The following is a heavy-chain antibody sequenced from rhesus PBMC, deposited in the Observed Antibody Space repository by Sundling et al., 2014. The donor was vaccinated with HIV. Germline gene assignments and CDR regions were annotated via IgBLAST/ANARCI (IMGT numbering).Heavy chain of an antibody. V-gene: IGHV4-127*01. D-gene: IGHD1-1-1*01. J-gene: IGHJ6*01. CDR1: GYSISSGYY. CDR3: ARDLNESWRYIVYGLES. CDR2: IYGSGGSN. Sequence: QVQLQESGPGLVKPSETLSLTCAVSGYSISSGYYWNWIRQPPGKGLEWIGSIYGSGGSNYLNPSLKSRVTLSVDTSKNQFSLKLTSVTAADTAVYYCARDLNESWRYIVYGLESWGQGVIVTVSS.